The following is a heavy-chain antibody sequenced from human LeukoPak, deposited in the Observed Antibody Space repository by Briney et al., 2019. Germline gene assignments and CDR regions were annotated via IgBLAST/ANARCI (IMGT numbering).Heavy chain of an antibody. CDR1: GFTFSRYN. Sequence: GGSLRLSCAGSGFTFSRYNMNWFRQAPEKGLERVSSISSRSSYIFYADSVKGRFTISRDNAKNSLYLQMNSLGAEDTAVYYCARDAQWLVPEGYYYYMDVWGKGTTVTVS. J-gene: IGHJ6*03. V-gene: IGHV3-21*01. CDR3: ARDAQWLVPEGYYYYMDV. CDR2: ISSRSSYI. D-gene: IGHD6-19*01.